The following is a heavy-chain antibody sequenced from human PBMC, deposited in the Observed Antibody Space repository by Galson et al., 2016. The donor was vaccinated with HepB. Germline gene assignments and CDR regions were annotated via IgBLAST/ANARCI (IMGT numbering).Heavy chain of an antibody. J-gene: IGHJ3*01. CDR2: IYWNNDK. D-gene: IGHD6-13*01. Sequence: PALVKPTQTLTLTCTFSGLSLSTYGLGVGWFRQPPGKALEWLAVIYWNNDKRYSPLLKSRLTISKDTGKNQVVLTMTNMRPVDTGTFYCTQTSFTSYSGSWGDVWGQGTVVSVSS. V-gene: IGHV2-5*01. CDR3: TQTSFTSYSGSWGDV. CDR1: GLSLSTYGLG.